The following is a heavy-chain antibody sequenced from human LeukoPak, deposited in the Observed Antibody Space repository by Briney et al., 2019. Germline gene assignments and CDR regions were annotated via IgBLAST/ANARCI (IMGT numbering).Heavy chain of an antibody. CDR2: IYTGGTT. D-gene: IGHD3-16*01. CDR1: GFTVSGTH. V-gene: IGHV3-53*01. J-gene: IGHJ4*02. Sequence: PGGSLRLSCAASGFTVSGTHMSWVRQAPGKGREWDSAIYTGGTTYYSDSVEGRFTISRDKSKNTLYLQMDSLRVEDTAVYYCARDQATSGGGLDSWGQGTLVTVSS. CDR3: ARDQATSGGGLDS.